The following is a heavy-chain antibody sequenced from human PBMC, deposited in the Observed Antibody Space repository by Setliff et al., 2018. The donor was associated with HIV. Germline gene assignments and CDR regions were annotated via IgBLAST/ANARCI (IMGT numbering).Heavy chain of an antibody. CDR3: ARDINDGGWFDP. CDR1: GGSISSSSYY. V-gene: IGHV4-39*07. D-gene: IGHD1-1*01. Sequence: SETLSLTCTVSGGSISSSSYYWGWIRQPPGKGLEWIGSIYYSGSIYYNPSLKSQVTISVDTSKNQFSLKLSSVTAADTAVYYCARDINDGGWFDPWGQGTLVTVSS. J-gene: IGHJ5*02. CDR2: IYYSGSI.